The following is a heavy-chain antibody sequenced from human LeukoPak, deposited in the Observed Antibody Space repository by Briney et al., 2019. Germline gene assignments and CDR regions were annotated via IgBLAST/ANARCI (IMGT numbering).Heavy chain of an antibody. CDR3: ARVKVYSGYDYLDY. CDR1: SGSISSSSYY. Sequence: SETLSLTCTVSSGSISSSSYYWGWIRQPPGKGLEWIGSIYYSGSTYYNPSLKSRVTISVDTSKNQFSLKLSSVTAADTAVYYCARVKVYSGYDYLDYWGQGTLVTVSS. CDR2: IYYSGST. D-gene: IGHD5-12*01. V-gene: IGHV4-39*01. J-gene: IGHJ4*02.